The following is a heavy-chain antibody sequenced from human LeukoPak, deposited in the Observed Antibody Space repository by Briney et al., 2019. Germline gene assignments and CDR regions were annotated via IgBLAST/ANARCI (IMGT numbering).Heavy chain of an antibody. J-gene: IGHJ6*02. CDR1: GYTFTSYD. CDR3: ARVGSYYGSGIYYYGMDV. V-gene: IGHV1-8*01. CDR2: MNPNSGNK. Sequence: EASVKVSCKASGYTFTSYDINWVRQATGQGLEWMGWMNPNSGNKGYAQKFQGRVTMTRNTSISTDYMELGSLRSEDTAVYYCARVGSYYGSGIYYYGMDVWGQGTTVTVSS. D-gene: IGHD3-10*01.